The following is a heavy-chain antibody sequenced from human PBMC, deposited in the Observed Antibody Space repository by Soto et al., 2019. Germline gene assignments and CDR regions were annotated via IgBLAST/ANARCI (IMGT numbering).Heavy chain of an antibody. V-gene: IGHV1-8*01. J-gene: IGHJ3*02. D-gene: IGHD3-22*01. CDR2: MNPNRGNT. CDR1: GYAFTSYG. Sequence: ASVKVCCKASGYAFTSYGIKWVRQATRKGLEWMGWMNPNRGNTGYAQKFQGRVTMTRNTSISTAYMELSSLRSEDTAVYYCARGAYYYDSSGHDAFDIWGHGTMVTVSS. CDR3: ARGAYYYDSSGHDAFDI.